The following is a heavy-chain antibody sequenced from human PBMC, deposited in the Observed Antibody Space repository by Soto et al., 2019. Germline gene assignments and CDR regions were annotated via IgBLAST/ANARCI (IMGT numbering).Heavy chain of an antibody. CDR2: IYYTGST. CDR3: AKYRRTEAEGFTLDY. D-gene: IGHD6-13*01. J-gene: IGHJ4*02. V-gene: IGHV4-59*01. Sequence: SETLSLTCTVSGDSINNYYWSWIRQPPGKRLEWIGYIYYTGSTTYNPSLESRVTMSVDTSKNQFSLKLSSVNAADTAVYYCAKYRRTEAEGFTLDYWGRGTLVTVYS. CDR1: GDSINNYY.